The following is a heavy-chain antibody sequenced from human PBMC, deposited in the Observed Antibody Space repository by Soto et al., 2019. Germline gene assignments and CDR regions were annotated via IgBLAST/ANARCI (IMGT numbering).Heavy chain of an antibody. V-gene: IGHV3-30-3*01. Sequence: QVQLVESGGGVVQSGRSLRLSCAASGFNFSSSAMHWVRQAPGKGLEWVAVISYDGSNKYSADSVKGRFTISRDNSKNTLYLQMNSLRAEDTAVYYCARDEGYCSGSRCYSLSDFWGQGTLVTVSS. D-gene: IGHD2-15*01. CDR2: ISYDGSNK. CDR1: GFNFSSSA. CDR3: ARDEGYCSGSRCYSLSDF. J-gene: IGHJ4*02.